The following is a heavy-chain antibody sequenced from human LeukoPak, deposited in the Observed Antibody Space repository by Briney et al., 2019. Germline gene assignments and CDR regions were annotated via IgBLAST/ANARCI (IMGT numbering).Heavy chain of an antibody. V-gene: IGHV4-30-4*01. Sequence: MTSETLSLTCTVSGGSISSGDYYWSWIRQPPGKGLEWIGYIYYSGSTYYNPSLKSRVTISVDTSKNQFSLKLSSVTAADTAVYYCARDGAWNDPTGDYWGQGTLVTVSS. J-gene: IGHJ4*02. CDR2: IYYSGST. D-gene: IGHD1-1*01. CDR3: ARDGAWNDPTGDY. CDR1: GGSISSGDYY.